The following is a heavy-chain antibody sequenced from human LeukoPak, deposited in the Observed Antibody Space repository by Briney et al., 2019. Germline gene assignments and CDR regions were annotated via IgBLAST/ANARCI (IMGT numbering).Heavy chain of an antibody. CDR2: IYYSGTT. V-gene: IGHV4-59*11. Sequence: SETQSLTCTVSGGSISGHHWSWIRQSPGKGLDWIGYIYYSGTTTYNPSLKSRVTISVDTSNNQFSLRLSSVTAADTAVYYCATTRYCGSSSCWGFDYWGQGILVTVSS. CDR1: GGSISGHH. J-gene: IGHJ4*02. CDR3: ATTRYCGSSSCWGFDY. D-gene: IGHD2-15*01.